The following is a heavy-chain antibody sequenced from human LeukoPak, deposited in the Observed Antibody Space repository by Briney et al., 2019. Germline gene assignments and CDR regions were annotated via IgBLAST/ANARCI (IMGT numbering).Heavy chain of an antibody. Sequence: SETLSLTCTVSGGSISSSSYYWGWIRQPPGKGLEWIGSIYYSGSTYYNPSLKSRVTISVDTSKNQFSLKLNSVTAADTAVYFCASGTGNGRDQYFDSWGQGTQVTVSS. V-gene: IGHV4-39*07. CDR3: ASGTGNGRDQYFDS. J-gene: IGHJ4*02. CDR1: GGSISSSSYY. D-gene: IGHD1-1*01. CDR2: IYYSGST.